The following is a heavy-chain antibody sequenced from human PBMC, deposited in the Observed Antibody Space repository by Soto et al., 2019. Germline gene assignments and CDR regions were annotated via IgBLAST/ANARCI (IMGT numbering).Heavy chain of an antibody. J-gene: IGHJ4*02. CDR2: IYYSGNT. V-gene: IGHV4-39*01. Sequence: SATLSLTCTVSGGSISSSSYYWGWIRQPPGKGLEWIGSIYYSGNTYYNPSLKSRVTISVDTSKNQFSLKMSSVTAADTAGYYCARCFYYDFLNAGYLDVWGPGTLVPVS. CDR3: ARCFYYDFLNAGYLDV. CDR1: GGSISSSSYY. D-gene: IGHD3-9*01.